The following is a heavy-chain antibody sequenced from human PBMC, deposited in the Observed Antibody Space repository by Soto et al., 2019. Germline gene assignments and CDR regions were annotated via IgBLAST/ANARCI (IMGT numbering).Heavy chain of an antibody. CDR3: ARPRFLESNWFDP. CDR1: GYTFSSYD. J-gene: IGHJ5*02. D-gene: IGHD3-3*01. Sequence: QVQLVQSGAEVKRPGAPVKVSCKAPGYTFSSYDFTWVRQAPGQGFEWLGWMNPNSGDTGYAQNFQGRVTMTRNTAISTAYMELSSLRSEDTPVYYWARPRFLESNWFDPWGQGTLVTVSS. V-gene: IGHV1-8*01. CDR2: MNPNSGDT.